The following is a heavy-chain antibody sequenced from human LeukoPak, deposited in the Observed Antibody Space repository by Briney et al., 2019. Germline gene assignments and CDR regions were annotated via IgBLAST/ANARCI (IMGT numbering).Heavy chain of an antibody. CDR2: INSDGSTT. J-gene: IGHJ6*02. CDR1: GFTGSSYG. V-gene: IGHV3-74*01. D-gene: IGHD3-9*01. CDR3: ARTVAGYYYGMDV. Sequence: GGSLRRPCAASGFTGSSYGMHWVRQATGKGLVLVSRINSDGSTTSYADSVKGRVTISRDNAENTLYLQMTSLRAEDTAVYYCARTVAGYYYGMDVWGQGITVTVSS.